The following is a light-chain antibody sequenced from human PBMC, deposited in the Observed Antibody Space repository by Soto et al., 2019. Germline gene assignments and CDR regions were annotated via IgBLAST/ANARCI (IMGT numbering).Light chain of an antibody. V-gene: IGKV3-20*01. CDR3: QQYGSSPPRYT. CDR1: QSVGSSY. Sequence: EIVLTQSPGTLSLSPGERATLSCRASQSVGSSYLAWYQQKPGQAPRLLIYGASSRATGIPDRFSGSGSGTDFILTISRLEPEDFAVYYCQQYGSSPPRYTFGQGTKLEIK. J-gene: IGKJ2*01. CDR2: GAS.